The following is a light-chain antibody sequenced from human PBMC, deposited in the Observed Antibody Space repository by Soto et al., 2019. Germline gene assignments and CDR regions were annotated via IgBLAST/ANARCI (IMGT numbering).Light chain of an antibody. J-gene: IGKJ5*01. CDR1: QSVTTY. CDR3: QQRSNSPPT. Sequence: EIVLTQSPGTLSLSPGEGATLSCRAGQSVTTYLAWYQQQPGQAPTLLISDASTRAPGIPARFSGSGSGTDFTLTISSLEPEDFAVYYCQQRSNSPPTFGQGTRLEI. V-gene: IGKV3-11*01. CDR2: DAS.